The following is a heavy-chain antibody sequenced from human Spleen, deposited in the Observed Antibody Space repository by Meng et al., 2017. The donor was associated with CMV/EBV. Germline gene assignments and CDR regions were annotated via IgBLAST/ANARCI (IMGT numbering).Heavy chain of an antibody. J-gene: IGHJ4*02. V-gene: IGHV1-18*01. Sequence: ASVKVSCKASGYTFTSYGISWVRQAPGQGLEWMGWISAYNGNTNYAQKLQGRVTMTTDTSTSTAYMELRSLRSDDTAAYYCALLTTIFGVVGEDYWGQGTLVTVSS. CDR3: ALLTTIFGVVGEDY. D-gene: IGHD3-3*01. CDR1: GYTFTSYG. CDR2: ISAYNGNT.